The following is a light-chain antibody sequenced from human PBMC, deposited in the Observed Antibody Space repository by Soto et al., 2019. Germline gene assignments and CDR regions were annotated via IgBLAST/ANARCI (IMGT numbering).Light chain of an antibody. Sequence: QSVLTQPASVSGSPGQSITISCTGTSSDVGGYNYVSWYQQHPGKAPQLMIYDVSNRPSGVSNRCSGSKSGNTDSLTISGRQAEDEADYYCSSYTSSSTLEVFGTGTKLTVL. CDR2: DVS. CDR1: SSDVGGYNY. V-gene: IGLV2-14*01. CDR3: SSYTSSSTLEV. J-gene: IGLJ1*01.